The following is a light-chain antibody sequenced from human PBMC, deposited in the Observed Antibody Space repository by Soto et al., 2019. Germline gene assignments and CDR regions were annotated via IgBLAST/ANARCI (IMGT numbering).Light chain of an antibody. J-gene: IGKJ2*01. CDR3: QHYNFWPHT. Sequence: EILLTQSPATLAVSPGEGATLSCRASQSVRDNLAWYQQEPGQAPRLLIYRASTRATGVPARFSGSGSGTEFTLTISSLQSEDVSVYFCQHYNFWPHTFGQGTKVDIK. CDR2: RAS. V-gene: IGKV3-15*01. CDR1: QSVRDN.